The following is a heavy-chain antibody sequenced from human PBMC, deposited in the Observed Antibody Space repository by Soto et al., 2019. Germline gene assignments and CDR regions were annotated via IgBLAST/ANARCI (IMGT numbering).Heavy chain of an antibody. J-gene: IGHJ4*02. CDR1: GFTFSDHY. D-gene: IGHD6-19*01. Sequence: EVQLVESGGGLVQPEGSLRLSCAASGFTFSDHYMDWVRHAPGKGLEWVGRIKNKANSYTTEYAASGERRFIISRDDSKNSVFLQMIRLKTDDTTVCYCTRVRLGSSRSSDYCGQGILVTVSS. CDR2: IKNKANSYTT. CDR3: TRVRLGSSRSSDY. V-gene: IGHV3-72*01.